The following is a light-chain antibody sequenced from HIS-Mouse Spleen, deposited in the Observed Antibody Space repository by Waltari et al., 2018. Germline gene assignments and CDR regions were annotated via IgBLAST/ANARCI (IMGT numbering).Light chain of an antibody. CDR1: SSDVGGYNY. CDR2: DVS. J-gene: IGLJ3*02. CDR3: CSYAGSYTWV. V-gene: IGLV2-11*01. Sequence: QSALTQPRSVSGSPGQSVTISCTGTSSDVGGYNYVSWYQQPPGKAPKLMIYDVSKRPSGVRDRFSGSKSGNTASLTISGLQAEDEADYYCCSYAGSYTWVFGGGTKLTVL.